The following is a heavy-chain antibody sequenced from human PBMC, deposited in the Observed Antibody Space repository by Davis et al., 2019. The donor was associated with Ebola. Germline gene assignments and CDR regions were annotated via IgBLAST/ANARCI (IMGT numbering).Heavy chain of an antibody. V-gene: IGHV1-46*01. J-gene: IGHJ3*02. D-gene: IGHD3-22*01. CDR3: AREGGRYHDSSGYVFDI. Sequence: ASVKVSCKASGYRFTSYYMHWVRQAPGQGLEWMGIINPITGGTSYAQNFQVRVNMTRDTSTSTVYMELSSLRSEDTAVYYCAREGGRYHDSSGYVFDIWGQGTVVKVSS. CDR1: GYRFTSYY. CDR2: INPITGGT.